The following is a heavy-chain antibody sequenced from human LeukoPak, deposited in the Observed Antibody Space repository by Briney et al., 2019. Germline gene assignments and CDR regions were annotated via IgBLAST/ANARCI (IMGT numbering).Heavy chain of an antibody. D-gene: IGHD3-22*01. CDR1: GYTFTGYY. J-gene: IGHJ4*02. CDR3: ASSHYYDSSGYYLAYYFDY. Sequence: ASVKVSCKASGYTFTGYYMHWVRQAPGQGLEWMGRINPNSGGTNYAQKFQGRVTMTRDTSISTAYMELSRLRSDDTAVYYCASSHYYDSSGYYLAYYFDYWGQGTLVTVSS. V-gene: IGHV1-2*06. CDR2: INPNSGGT.